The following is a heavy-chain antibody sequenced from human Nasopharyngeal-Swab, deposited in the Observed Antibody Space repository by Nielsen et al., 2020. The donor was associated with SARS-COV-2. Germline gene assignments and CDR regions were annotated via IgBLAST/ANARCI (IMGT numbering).Heavy chain of an antibody. CDR1: GYSFRTYG. Sequence: GESLKISCVASGYSFRTYGMSWVRQAPGKGLEWVAAIVGSGDISGSGGNAYYADSVKGRFTISRDNSKNTLSLQMNSLRAEDTAVYYCARKRSTGYYPRGVFDLWGRGTLVTVSS. CDR3: ARKRSTGYYPRGVFDL. CDR2: IVGSGDISGSGGNA. V-gene: IGHV3-23*01. D-gene: IGHD3-22*01. J-gene: IGHJ2*01.